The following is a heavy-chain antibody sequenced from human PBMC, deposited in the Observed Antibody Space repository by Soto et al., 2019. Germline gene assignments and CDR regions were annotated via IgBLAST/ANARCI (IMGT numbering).Heavy chain of an antibody. CDR1: GFTLQNYA. V-gene: IGHV3-23*01. CDR2: LIGGHYGT. Sequence: HPGGSLRLSCTASGFTLQNYAMAWVRQAPGKGLEWVSTLIGGHYGTAYTYSVKGRFTVSRDNSKNCLYLQMNNLGVEDTDMYFCAKGKSTGGIDWFDPWGQGSLVTVSS. CDR3: AKGKSTGGIDWFDP. D-gene: IGHD2-15*01. J-gene: IGHJ5*02.